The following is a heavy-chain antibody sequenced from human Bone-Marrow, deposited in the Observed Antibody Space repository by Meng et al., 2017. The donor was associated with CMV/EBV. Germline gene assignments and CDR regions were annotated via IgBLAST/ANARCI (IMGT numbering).Heavy chain of an antibody. Sequence: SETLSLTCTVSGGSISSSSYYWGWIRQPPGKGLEWIGSIYYSGSTYYNPSLKSRVTISVDTSKNQFSLKLSSVTAADTAVYYCARLRLGAHLDYWGQGTLVTFAS. CDR3: ARLRLGAHLDY. CDR1: GGSISSSSYY. D-gene: IGHD3-16*01. V-gene: IGHV4-39*01. CDR2: IYYSGST. J-gene: IGHJ4*02.